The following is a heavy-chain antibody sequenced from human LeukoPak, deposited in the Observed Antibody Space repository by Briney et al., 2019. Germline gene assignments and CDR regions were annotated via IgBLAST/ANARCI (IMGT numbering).Heavy chain of an antibody. CDR2: NSANIGGT. V-gene: IGHV1-2*02. Sequence: KPGASVKVSCKASGYTFTDYYIHWLRQAAGQGLEWMGWNSANIGGTNYAQKFRGRVTMTKDTFISTAYMELSGLTSDDTAVYYCARDGSFDYWGQGTLVTVSS. CDR1: GYTFTDYY. J-gene: IGHJ4*02. D-gene: IGHD5-12*01. CDR3: ARDGSFDY.